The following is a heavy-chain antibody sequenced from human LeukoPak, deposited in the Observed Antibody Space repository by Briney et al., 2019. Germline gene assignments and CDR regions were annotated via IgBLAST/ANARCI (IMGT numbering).Heavy chain of an antibody. Sequence: SETLSLTCAVYGGSFSGYYWSWIRQPPGKGLEWIGEINHSGSTNYNPSLKSRVTISVDTSKNQFSLKLSSVTAADTAVYYCARLRSSSSWNTAMVISVAYFDYWGQGTLVTVSS. J-gene: IGHJ4*02. CDR2: INHSGST. CDR1: GGSFSGYY. CDR3: ARLRSSSSWNTAMVISVAYFDY. D-gene: IGHD5-18*01. V-gene: IGHV4-34*01.